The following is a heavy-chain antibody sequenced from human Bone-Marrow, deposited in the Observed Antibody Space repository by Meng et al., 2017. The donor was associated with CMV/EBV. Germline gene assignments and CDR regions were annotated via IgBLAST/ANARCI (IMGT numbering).Heavy chain of an antibody. CDR1: GGSISSSSYY. CDR2: IYYSGST. Sequence: GSLRLSCTVSGGSISSSSYYWGWIRQPPGKGLEWIGSIYYSGSTYYNPSLKSRVTISVDTSKNQFSLKLSSVTAADTAVYYCAGERNYDILTGYYPPVDWGQGTLVTVSS. D-gene: IGHD3-9*01. V-gene: IGHV4-39*01. CDR3: AGERNYDILTGYYPPVD. J-gene: IGHJ4*02.